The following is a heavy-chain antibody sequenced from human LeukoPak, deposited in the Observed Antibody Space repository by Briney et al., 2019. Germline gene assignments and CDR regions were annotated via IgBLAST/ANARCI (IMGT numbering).Heavy chain of an antibody. CDR1: GGSISSSSYY. J-gene: IGHJ4*02. V-gene: IGHV4-39*01. CDR3: ARHVMYLYDSSVHYSPYYFDY. Sequence: SETLSLTCTVSGGSISSSSYYWGWIRQPPGKGLEWIGSIFYTGSTYYNPSLKSRVTISVDTSKNQFSLRLSSVTAADTAVYYCARHVMYLYDSSVHYSPYYFDYWGQGTLVTVSS. D-gene: IGHD3-22*01. CDR2: IFYTGST.